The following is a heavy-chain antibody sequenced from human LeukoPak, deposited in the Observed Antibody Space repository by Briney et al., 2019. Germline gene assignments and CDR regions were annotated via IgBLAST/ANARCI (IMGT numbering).Heavy chain of an antibody. CDR2: IHYNGDT. CDR3: ARDVFHSGSYTDY. V-gene: IGHV4-59*01. J-gene: IGHJ4*02. Sequence: KPSETLSLTCTVSGASISNNYWSWLRQPPGKGLEWIGYIHYNGDTNYNPSLKSRVTMSVDTSKNQLSLKLSSVTAADTAVYYCARDVFHSGSYTDYWGQGTLITVSS. CDR1: GASISNNY. D-gene: IGHD3-10*01.